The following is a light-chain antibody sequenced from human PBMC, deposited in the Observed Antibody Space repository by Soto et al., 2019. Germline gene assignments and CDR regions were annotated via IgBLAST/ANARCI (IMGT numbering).Light chain of an antibody. Sequence: QSALTQPPSASGTPGQRVTISCSGSSSSIGSNTVNWYQQLPGTAPKLLIYSNNQRPSGVPDRFSGSKSGTSASLAISGLQSEDEADYYCAAWDGSLNVVFGGGTKLTVL. CDR2: SNN. CDR3: AAWDGSLNVV. CDR1: SSSIGSNT. V-gene: IGLV1-44*01. J-gene: IGLJ2*01.